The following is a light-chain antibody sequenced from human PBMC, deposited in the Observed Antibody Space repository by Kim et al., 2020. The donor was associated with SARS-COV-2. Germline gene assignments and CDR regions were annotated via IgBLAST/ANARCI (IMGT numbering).Light chain of an antibody. J-gene: IGLJ2*01. CDR2: QDT. V-gene: IGLV3-1*01. CDR3: QTCDSITVV. Sequence: SVSPGQTASITCSGDKVGEKDACWYQQTPGQSPVLVIYQDTKRPSSIPELFSGSNSGNTATLTISGTQAMDEADYYCQTCDSITVVFGGGTQLTVL. CDR1: KVGEKD.